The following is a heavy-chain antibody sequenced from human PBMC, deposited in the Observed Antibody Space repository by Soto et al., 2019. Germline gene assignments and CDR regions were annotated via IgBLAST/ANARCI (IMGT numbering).Heavy chain of an antibody. Sequence: EVQLVESGGGLVKPGGSLRLSCAASGFTFSSHTMHWVRQAPGKGLEWVSSIDLSSRNMYYVDSVKGRFTISRDNAKNSLYLQMNSLRGEDTGVYYCSRAVQSVGYFAMDVWGQGTTVTVS. CDR1: GFTFSSHT. CDR2: IDLSSRNM. CDR3: SRAVQSVGYFAMDV. V-gene: IGHV3-21*02. J-gene: IGHJ6*02.